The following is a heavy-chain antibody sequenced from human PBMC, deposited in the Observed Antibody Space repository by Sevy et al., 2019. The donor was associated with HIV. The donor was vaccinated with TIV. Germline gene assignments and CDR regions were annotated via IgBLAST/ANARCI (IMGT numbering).Heavy chain of an antibody. D-gene: IGHD1-26*01. J-gene: IGHJ4*02. CDR1: GFTFSRYA. CDR3: AKWSELPSSPFDY. CDR2: ISGSGGST. V-gene: IGHV3-23*01. Sequence: GGSLRLSCAASGFTFSRYAMNWLRQAPGKGLEWVSTISGSGGSTYYADSVKGRFTISRDNSKNTLFLQMNSLRAEDTAVYFCAKWSELPSSPFDYWGQGTLVTVSS.